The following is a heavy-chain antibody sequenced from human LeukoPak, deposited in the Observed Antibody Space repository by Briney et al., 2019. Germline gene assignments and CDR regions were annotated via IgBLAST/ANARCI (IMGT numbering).Heavy chain of an antibody. CDR2: ISSSGSSI. CDR1: GFIFSDYY. J-gene: IGHJ4*02. Sequence: GGALRLSCAASGFIFSDYYMSWIRQAPGKGLEGVSYISSSGSSIYYADSVKGRFTISRDNAKDSLYLQMNSLRAEDTAVYYCATRKWELRHFDYWGQGTLVTVSS. CDR3: ATRKWELRHFDY. D-gene: IGHD1-26*01. V-gene: IGHV3-11*01.